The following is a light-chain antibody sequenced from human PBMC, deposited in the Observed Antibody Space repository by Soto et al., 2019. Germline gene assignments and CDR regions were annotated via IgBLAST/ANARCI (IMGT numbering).Light chain of an antibody. CDR3: SSDAGTTTFGV. Sequence: QSALTQPASVSGSPGQSITISCTGSSSDVGRYNLVSWYQHHPGKAPKLMIYEGSKRPSGGSNRFSGSKSGSTASLTISGLPAEDEADYYWSSDAGTTTFGVFGGGTKVTVL. J-gene: IGLJ2*01. V-gene: IGLV2-23*01. CDR1: SSDVGRYNL. CDR2: EGS.